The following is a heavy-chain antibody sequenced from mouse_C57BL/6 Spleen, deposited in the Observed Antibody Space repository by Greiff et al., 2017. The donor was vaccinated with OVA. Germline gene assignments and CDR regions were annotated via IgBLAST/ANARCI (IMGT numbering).Heavy chain of an antibody. CDR3: ARSGTTVVAKDY. D-gene: IGHD1-1*01. J-gene: IGHJ2*01. CDR1: GYTFTSYG. CDR2: IYPRSGNT. V-gene: IGHV1-81*01. Sequence: QVQLQQSGAELARPGASVKLSCKASGYTFTSYGISWVKQRTGQGLEWIGEIYPRSGNTYYNEKFKGKATLTADKSSSTAYLELLSLPSDDSAVYFCARSGTTVVAKDYWGQGTTLTVSS.